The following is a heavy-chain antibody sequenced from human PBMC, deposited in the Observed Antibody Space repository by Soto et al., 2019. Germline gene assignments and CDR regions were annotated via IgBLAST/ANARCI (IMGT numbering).Heavy chain of an antibody. Sequence: QVQLVESGGGLVKPGGSLRLSCAASGFTFSDYYMSWIRQAPGKGLEWVSYISSSGSTIYYADSVKGRFTISRDNAKNSLYLQMISLRAAATAVYYCARSHLYYARSGYPDYWGQGTLVTVSS. D-gene: IGHD3-22*01. J-gene: IGHJ4*02. CDR1: GFTFSDYY. CDR3: ARSHLYYARSGYPDY. V-gene: IGHV3-11*01. CDR2: ISSSGSTI.